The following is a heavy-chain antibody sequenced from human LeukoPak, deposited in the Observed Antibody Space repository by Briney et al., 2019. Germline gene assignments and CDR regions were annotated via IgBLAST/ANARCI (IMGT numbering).Heavy chain of an antibody. J-gene: IGHJ3*02. Sequence: SETLSLTCTVSGYSISGSSYYWGWIRQPPGKGLEWIGSIYYSGSTYYNPSLKSRVTISVDTSKNQFSLKLSSVTAADTAVYYCARRINSAFDIWGQGTMVTVSS. CDR3: ARRINSAFDI. CDR1: GYSISGSSYY. D-gene: IGHD4-23*01. V-gene: IGHV4-39*01. CDR2: IYYSGST.